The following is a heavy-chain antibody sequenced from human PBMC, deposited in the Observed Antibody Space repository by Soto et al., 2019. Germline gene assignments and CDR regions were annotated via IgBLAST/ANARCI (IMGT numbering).Heavy chain of an antibody. CDR2: INHSGST. CDR3: ARARYSSSPTYYFDY. Sequence: PSETLSLTCAVYGGSFSGYYWSWIRQPPGKGLEWIGEINHSGSTNYNPSLKSRVTISVDTSKNQFSLKLSSVTAADTAVYYCARARYSSSPTYYFDYWGQGTLGTVS. D-gene: IGHD6-13*01. CDR1: GGSFSGYY. J-gene: IGHJ4*02. V-gene: IGHV4-34*01.